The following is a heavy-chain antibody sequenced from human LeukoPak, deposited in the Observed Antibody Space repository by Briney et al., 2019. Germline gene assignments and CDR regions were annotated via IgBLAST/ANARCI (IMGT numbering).Heavy chain of an antibody. CDR1: GFTFSGYS. J-gene: IGHJ4*02. D-gene: IGHD2-21*01. Sequence: GGSLRLSCAASGFTFSGYSMNWVRQAPGKGLEWVSSITSSGTYIYYADSVKGRFTISRDNAKNSLYLQMNSLRAEDTAVYYCARDRANIVVVSASEYWGQGTLVTVSS. CDR3: ARDRANIVVVSASEY. V-gene: IGHV3-21*01. CDR2: ITSSGTYI.